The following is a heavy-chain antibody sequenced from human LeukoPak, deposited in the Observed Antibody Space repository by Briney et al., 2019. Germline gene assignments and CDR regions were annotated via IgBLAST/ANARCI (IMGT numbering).Heavy chain of an antibody. J-gene: IGHJ3*02. CDR1: GGSISSGGYY. V-gene: IGHV4-31*03. CDR2: IYYSGST. Sequence: SQTLSLACTVSGGSISSGGYYWSWIRQYPGKGLEWIGYIYYSGSTYYNPSLKSRVTISVDTSKNQFSLKLSSVTAADTAVYYCARDRPRYCSSTSCYEGGMDAFDIWGQGTMVTVSS. D-gene: IGHD2-2*01. CDR3: ARDRPRYCSSTSCYEGGMDAFDI.